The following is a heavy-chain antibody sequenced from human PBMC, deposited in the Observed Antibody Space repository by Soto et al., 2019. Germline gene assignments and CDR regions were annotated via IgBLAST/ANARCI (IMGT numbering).Heavy chain of an antibody. CDR2: IYYSGST. D-gene: IGHD3-16*01. CDR3: ARRYGGNFDY. Sequence: QVQLQESGPGLVKPSETLSLTCTVSVGSISSYYWSWLRQPPGKGLEWIGYIYYSGSTNYNLSLKSRVTISVDTSKNQFSLKLSSVTAADTAVYYCARRYGGNFDYWGQGTLVTVSS. J-gene: IGHJ4*02. CDR1: VGSISSYY. V-gene: IGHV4-59*01.